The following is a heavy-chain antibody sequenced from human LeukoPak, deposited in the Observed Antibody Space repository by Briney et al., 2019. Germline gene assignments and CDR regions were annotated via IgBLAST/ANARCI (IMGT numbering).Heavy chain of an antibody. V-gene: IGHV6-1*01. D-gene: IGHD3-22*01. CDR1: GDSVSINSAA. J-gene: IGHJ4*02. CDR3: ARESDYDSSGYYLTTLDY. CDR2: TYYRSKWYN. Sequence: SQTLSLTCAISGDSVSINSAAWNWVRQSPSRGLEWLGRTYYRSKWYNDYAVSVKSRITINPDTSKNQFSLQLNSVTPEDTAVYYCARESDYDSSGYYLTTLDYWGQGTLVTVSS.